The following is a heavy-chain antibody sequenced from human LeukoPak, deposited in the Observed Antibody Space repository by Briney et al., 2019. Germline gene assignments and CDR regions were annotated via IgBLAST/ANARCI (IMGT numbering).Heavy chain of an antibody. CDR1: GFTFSSYS. V-gene: IGHV3-48*04. CDR3: ARDRSLVLAVAGTRDAFDI. Sequence: PGGSLRLSCAASGFTFSSYSMNWVRQAPGKGLEWVSYISSSSSTIYYADSVKGRFTISRDNAKNSLYLQMNSLRAEDTAVYYCARDRSLVLAVAGTRDAFDIWGQGTMVTVSS. D-gene: IGHD6-19*01. J-gene: IGHJ3*02. CDR2: ISSSSSTI.